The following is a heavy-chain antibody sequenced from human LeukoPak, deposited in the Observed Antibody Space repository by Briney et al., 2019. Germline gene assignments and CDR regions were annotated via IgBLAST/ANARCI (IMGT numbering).Heavy chain of an antibody. Sequence: SETLSLTCIVSGGSISSGSDYWSWIRQPAGKGLEWIWRIYTSGSTNYTASVKSRVTISVDTSKNLFSLKLSSVTAADTAVYYCARDFSSNYVCWFDPWGQGTLVTVSS. CDR2: IYTSGST. D-gene: IGHD4-11*01. J-gene: IGHJ5*02. CDR3: ARDFSSNYVCWFDP. V-gene: IGHV4-61*02. CDR1: GGSISSGSDY.